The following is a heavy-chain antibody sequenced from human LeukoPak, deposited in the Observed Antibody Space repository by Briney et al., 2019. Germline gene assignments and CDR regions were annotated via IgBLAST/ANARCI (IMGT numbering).Heavy chain of an antibody. Sequence: PGGSLRLSCAASGFTFSSYEMNWVRQAPGKGLEWVSYISSSGSTIYYADSVKGRFTISRDNAKNSLYLQMNSLRAEDTAVYYCARDRHDYGDTDLDYWGQGTLVTVSS. J-gene: IGHJ4*02. CDR2: ISSSGSTI. CDR1: GFTFSSYE. D-gene: IGHD4-17*01. V-gene: IGHV3-48*03. CDR3: ARDRHDYGDTDLDY.